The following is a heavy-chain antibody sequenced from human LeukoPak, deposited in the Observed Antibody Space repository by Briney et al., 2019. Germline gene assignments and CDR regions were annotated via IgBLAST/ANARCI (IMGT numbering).Heavy chain of an antibody. D-gene: IGHD3-22*01. Sequence: PGGSLGLSCAASGFTFSSYAMSWVRQAPGKGLEWVSAISGSGGSTYYADSVKGRFTISRDNSKNTLYLQMNSLRAEDTAVYYCAKGDYYDSSGYLDYWGQGTLVTVSS. J-gene: IGHJ4*02. V-gene: IGHV3-23*01. CDR3: AKGDYYDSSGYLDY. CDR1: GFTFSSYA. CDR2: ISGSGGST.